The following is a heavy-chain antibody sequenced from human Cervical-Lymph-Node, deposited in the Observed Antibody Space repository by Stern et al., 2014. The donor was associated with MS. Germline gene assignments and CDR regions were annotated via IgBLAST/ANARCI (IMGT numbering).Heavy chain of an antibody. J-gene: IGHJ4*02. V-gene: IGHV3-30*03. CDR3: ARDYEDTSMLFDH. D-gene: IGHD2-8*01. CDR1: GFTFSSYG. CDR2: ISYDGNHK. Sequence: MQLVASGGAVVQPGRSLRLSCAASGFTFSSYGMHWVRQAPGKGLAWVTVISYDGNHKYYAASVKGRFTISRDNSKNTLHLQMNSVTPDDTAIYYCARDYEDTSMLFDHWGQGTLVTVSS.